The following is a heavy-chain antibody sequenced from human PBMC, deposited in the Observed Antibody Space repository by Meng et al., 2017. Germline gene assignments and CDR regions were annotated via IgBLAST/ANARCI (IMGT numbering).Heavy chain of an antibody. D-gene: IGHD3-22*01. CDR3: ARSKKYYYDSSGYLYGMDV. J-gene: IGHJ6*02. Sequence: GGSLRPSCAASGFTFSGSAMHWVRQASGKGLEWVSAIGTAGDTYYPGSVKGRFTISRENAKNSLYLQMNSLRAGDTAVYYCARSKKYYYDSSGYLYGMDVWGQGTTVTVSS. V-gene: IGHV3-13*01. CDR1: GFTFSGSA. CDR2: IGTAGDT.